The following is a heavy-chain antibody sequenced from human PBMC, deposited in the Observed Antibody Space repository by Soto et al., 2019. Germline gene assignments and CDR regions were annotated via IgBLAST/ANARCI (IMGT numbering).Heavy chain of an antibody. CDR2: IIPIFGTA. D-gene: IGHD3-22*01. CDR3: AREADYYDSSGYYN. CDR1: GGTFSSYA. V-gene: IGHV1-69*12. Sequence: QVQLVQSGAEVKKPGSSVKVSCKASGGTFSSYAISWVRQAPGQGLEWMGGIIPIFGTANYAQKFQGRVTITEDESTGTAYMELSSLRSEDTAVYYCAREADYYDSSGYYNWGQGTLVTVSS. J-gene: IGHJ4*02.